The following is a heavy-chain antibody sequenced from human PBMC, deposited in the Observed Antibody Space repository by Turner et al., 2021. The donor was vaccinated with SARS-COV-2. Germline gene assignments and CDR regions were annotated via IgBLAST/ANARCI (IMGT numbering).Heavy chain of an antibody. CDR3: ARDHRPVVVPAAKRAGSYYYGMDV. Sequence: EVQLVESGGGLVQPGGSLRLSCAASGFTFSVYSMNWVRQAPGKGLEWVSSISSSSSYIYYADSVKGRFTISRDNAKNSLYLQMNSLRAEDTAVYYCARDHRPVVVPAAKRAGSYYYGMDVWGQGTTVTVSS. V-gene: IGHV3-21*01. CDR1: GFTFSVYS. D-gene: IGHD2-2*01. CDR2: ISSSSSYI. J-gene: IGHJ6*02.